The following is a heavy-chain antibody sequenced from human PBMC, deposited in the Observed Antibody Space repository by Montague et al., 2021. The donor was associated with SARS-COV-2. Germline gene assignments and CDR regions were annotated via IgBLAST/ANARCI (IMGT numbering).Heavy chain of an antibody. CDR2: IFYSGST. CDR3: SKASRGYGGDFDS. Sequence: SETLSLTCSVSGDSVNRNYWSWVRQPPGKGLEWLGYIFYSGSTYNPSLHSRVTMSLDTSKNHFSLNLISVTAAATAVYYCSKASRGYGGDFDSWGQGTLVIVSS. D-gene: IGHD4-23*01. V-gene: IGHV4-59*02. CDR1: GDSVNRNY. J-gene: IGHJ4*02.